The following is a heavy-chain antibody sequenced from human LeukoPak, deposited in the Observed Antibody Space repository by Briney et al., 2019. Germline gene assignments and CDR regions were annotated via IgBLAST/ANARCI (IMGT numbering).Heavy chain of an antibody. V-gene: IGHV6-1*01. Sequence: SQTLSLTCAISGDSVSSNSAAWNWIRQSPSRGPEWLGRTYYRSKWYNDYAVSVKSRITINPDTSKNQFSLQLNSVTPEDTAVYYCARVYSSSSLYYYYYGMDVWGQGTTVTVSS. D-gene: IGHD6-6*01. CDR2: TYYRSKWYN. J-gene: IGHJ6*02. CDR1: GDSVSSNSAA. CDR3: ARVYSSSSLYYYYYGMDV.